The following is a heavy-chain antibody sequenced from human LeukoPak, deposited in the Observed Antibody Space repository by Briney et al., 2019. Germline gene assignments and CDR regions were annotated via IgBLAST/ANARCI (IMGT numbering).Heavy chain of an antibody. CDR1: GGSFSGYY. J-gene: IGHJ5*02. D-gene: IGHD3-3*01. CDR3: ARGRPWSGYYNYFDP. Sequence: SETLSLTCAVYGGSFSGYYWSWIRQPPGKGLEWLGEINHSGSTNYTPSLKSRVTISVDTSKNQFSLKLSSVTAADTAVYFCARGRPWSGYYNYFDPWGQGTLVTVSS. CDR2: INHSGST. V-gene: IGHV4-34*01.